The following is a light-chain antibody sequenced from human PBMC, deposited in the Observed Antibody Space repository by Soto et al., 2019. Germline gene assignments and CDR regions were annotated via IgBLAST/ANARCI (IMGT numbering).Light chain of an antibody. CDR1: SSDVGGYNY. CDR3: SSYTSSSTLVV. J-gene: IGLJ2*01. CDR2: DVS. Sequence: QSALTQPASVSGSPGQSSTLSCAGTSSDVGGYNYVSWYQHHPGKAPKLMIYDVSNRPSGVSNRFSGSKSGSTASLTISGLQAEDEADYWCSSYTSSSTLVVFGGGTKVTVL. V-gene: IGLV2-14*03.